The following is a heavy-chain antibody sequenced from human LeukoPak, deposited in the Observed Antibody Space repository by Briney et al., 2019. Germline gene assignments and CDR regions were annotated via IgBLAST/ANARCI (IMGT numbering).Heavy chain of an antibody. CDR2: LSWSSGSI. Sequence: GRSLRLSRAASGFTFDYYAMHWVRPAPGKGLEWVSGLSWSSGSIGYADSVKGRFTISRDNAKNSLYLQMNSLRAEDMALYYCAKDHYGDYQMAFDIWGQGTMVTVSS. V-gene: IGHV3-9*03. CDR1: GFTFDYYA. J-gene: IGHJ3*02. CDR3: AKDHYGDYQMAFDI. D-gene: IGHD4-17*01.